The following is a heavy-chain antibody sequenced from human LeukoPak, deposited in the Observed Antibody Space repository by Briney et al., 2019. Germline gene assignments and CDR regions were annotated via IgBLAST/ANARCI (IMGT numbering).Heavy chain of an antibody. V-gene: IGHV3-21*01. CDR1: GFTFSNYN. CDR2: ISSSSSYI. J-gene: IGHJ5*02. Sequence: TGGSLRLSCAASGFTFSNYNMNWVRQTPGKGLEWVSSISSSSSYIYYADSVKGRFTISRDNTKNSLFLQLHSLRAEDTSVYYCAFRGNNYLLSWGQGTLVTVSS. CDR3: AFRGNNYLLS. D-gene: IGHD1/OR15-1a*01.